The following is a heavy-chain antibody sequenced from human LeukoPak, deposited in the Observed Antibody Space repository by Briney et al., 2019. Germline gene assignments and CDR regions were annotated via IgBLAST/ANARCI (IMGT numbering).Heavy chain of an antibody. V-gene: IGHV4-39*01. CDR3: ARHVGSENYPRYFDY. J-gene: IGHJ4*02. D-gene: IGHD1-26*01. Sequence: SETLSLTCTVSGGSISTSSYYWGWIRQPPGEGLEWIGSMYYSGSTFYNPSHKSRVTLSVDTSNNQFSLKLSSVTAADTGVYYCARHVGSENYPRYFDYWGQGPLVTVSS. CDR1: GGSISTSSYY. CDR2: MYYSGST.